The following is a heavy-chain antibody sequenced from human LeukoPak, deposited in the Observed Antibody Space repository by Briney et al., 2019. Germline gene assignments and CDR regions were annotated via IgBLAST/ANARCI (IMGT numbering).Heavy chain of an antibody. V-gene: IGHV4-59*01. D-gene: IGHD1-14*01. CDR2: IYYSGST. Sequence: SETLSLTCTVSGVSISSYYWSWLRQPPGKGLEWVGYIYYSGSTNYNPSLKSRVTISVDTSKNQFSLKLSSVTAADTAVYYCARRTGPPAYAFDIWGQGTMVTVSS. J-gene: IGHJ3*02. CDR3: ARRTGPPAYAFDI. CDR1: GVSISSYY.